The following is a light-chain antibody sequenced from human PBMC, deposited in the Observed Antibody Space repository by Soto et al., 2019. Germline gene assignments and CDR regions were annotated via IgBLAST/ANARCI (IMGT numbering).Light chain of an antibody. J-gene: IGKJ4*01. CDR2: SAS. CDR3: HQYGSSPLT. CDR1: ETVDTSS. V-gene: IGKV3-20*01. Sequence: EIVLTQSPGTLSLSPGETATLSCTASETVDTSSLGWYQQKPGRAPSLLIYSASRRTTGIADRVDASGSATQFTRTISRLEPEDFAVYYCHQYGSSPLTFGGGTKVES.